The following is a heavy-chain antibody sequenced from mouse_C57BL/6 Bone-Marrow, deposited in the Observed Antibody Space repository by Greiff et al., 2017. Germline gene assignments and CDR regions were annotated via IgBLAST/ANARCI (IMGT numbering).Heavy chain of an antibody. CDR3: ARNYYGSSGYFDY. D-gene: IGHD1-1*01. CDR1: GYTFTSYW. V-gene: IGHV1-64*01. Sequence: QVHVKQPGTELVKPGASVKLSCKASGYTFTSYWMHWVKQRPGQGLEWIGMIHPNSGSTNYNEKFKSKATLTVDKSSSTAYMQLSSLTSEDSAVYYCARNYYGSSGYFDYWGQGTTLTVSS. J-gene: IGHJ2*01. CDR2: IHPNSGST.